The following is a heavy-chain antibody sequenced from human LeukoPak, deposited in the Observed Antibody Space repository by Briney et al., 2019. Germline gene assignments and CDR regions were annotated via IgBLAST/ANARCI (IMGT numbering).Heavy chain of an antibody. J-gene: IGHJ4*02. D-gene: IGHD5-18*01. CDR1: GYIFTSYP. CDR2: INTGNGNT. Sequence: ASVKVSCKASGYIFTSYPIHWVRQAPGQRLEWMGWINTGNGNTKYSQRFEGRVTVTTDTSAAAAYMELSSLRSEDTAVYYCARDRAMADYWGQGTLVTVSS. V-gene: IGHV1-3*04. CDR3: ARDRAMADY.